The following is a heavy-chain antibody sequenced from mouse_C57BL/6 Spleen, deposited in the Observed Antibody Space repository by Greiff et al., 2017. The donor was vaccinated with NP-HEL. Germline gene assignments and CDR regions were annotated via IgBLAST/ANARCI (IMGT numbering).Heavy chain of an antibody. V-gene: IGHV1-82*01. CDR2: IYPGDGDT. J-gene: IGHJ3*01. Sequence: VQLQQSGPELVKPGASVKISCKASGYAFSSSWMNWVKQRPGKGLEWIGRIYPGDGDTNYNGKFKGKATLTADKSSSTAYMQLSSLTSEDSAVYFCAYDYDGPPAYWGQGTLVTVSA. CDR1: GYAFSSSW. CDR3: AYDYDGPPAY. D-gene: IGHD2-4*01.